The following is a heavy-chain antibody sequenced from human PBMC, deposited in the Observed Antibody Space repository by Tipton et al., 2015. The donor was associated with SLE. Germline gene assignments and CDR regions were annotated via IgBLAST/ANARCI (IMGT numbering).Heavy chain of an antibody. J-gene: IGHJ6*03. Sequence: RSLRLSCATSGFTFSNYAINWVRQAPGKGLEWVAVIWYDGSNKYYADSVKGRFTISRDNSKNSLYLQIDSLSPEDSATYYCARDRSELPAAVIAGHYYMDVWGKGTTVTVSS. CDR1: GFTFSNYA. V-gene: IGHV3-33*08. CDR3: ARDRSELPAAVIAGHYYMDV. CDR2: IWYDGSNK. D-gene: IGHD2-2*01.